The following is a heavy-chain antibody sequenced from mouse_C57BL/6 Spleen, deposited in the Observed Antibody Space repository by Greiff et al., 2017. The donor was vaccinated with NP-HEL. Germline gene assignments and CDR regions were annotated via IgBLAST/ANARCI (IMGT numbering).Heavy chain of an antibody. D-gene: IGHD2-4*01. V-gene: IGHV5-4*03. CDR2: ISDGGSYT. CDR1: GFTFSSYA. CDR3: ARGGYDYDWFAY. Sequence: EVMLVESGGGLVKPGGSLKLSCAASGFTFSSYAMSWVRQTPEKRLEWVATISDGGSYTYYPDNVKGRFTISRDNAKNNLYLQMSHLKSEDTAMDYCARGGYDYDWFAYWGQGTLVTVSA. J-gene: IGHJ3*01.